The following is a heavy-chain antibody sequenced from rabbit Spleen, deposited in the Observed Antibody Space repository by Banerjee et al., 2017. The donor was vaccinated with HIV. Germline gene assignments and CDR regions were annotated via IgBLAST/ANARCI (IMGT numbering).Heavy chain of an antibody. CDR3: VREAGYAGYGDGNL. D-gene: IGHD6-1*01. J-gene: IGHJ4*01. Sequence: QLEESAGGLVQPGGSLKLSCKASGFTLSSYYMNRVRQAPGKGLEWIGYIDPVFGITNYASSVKGRVTISRDNAQNTVFLQMTSLTAADTATYFCVREAGYAGYGDGNLWGPGTLVTVS. V-gene: IGHV1S7*01. CDR1: GFTLSSYY. CDR2: IDPVFGIT.